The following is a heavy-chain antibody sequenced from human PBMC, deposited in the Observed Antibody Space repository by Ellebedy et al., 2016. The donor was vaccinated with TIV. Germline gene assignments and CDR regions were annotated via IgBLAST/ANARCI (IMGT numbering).Heavy chain of an antibody. D-gene: IGHD2-15*01. Sequence: GESLKISXAASGFTFSTYWMHWVRQAPGKGLEWVANIKQDGSEKYYVDSVKGRFTISRDNAKKSLYLQMNSLRAEGTDTAVYYCVRDKMVDATTGSKFDYWGQGTLVTVSS. J-gene: IGHJ4*02. CDR1: GFTFSTYW. CDR3: VRDKMVDATTGSKFDY. CDR2: IKQDGSEK. V-gene: IGHV3-7*01.